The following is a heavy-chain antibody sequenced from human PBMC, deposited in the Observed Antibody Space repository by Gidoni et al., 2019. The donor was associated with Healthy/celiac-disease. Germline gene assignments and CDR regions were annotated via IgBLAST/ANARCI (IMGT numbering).Heavy chain of an antibody. J-gene: IGHJ4*02. D-gene: IGHD4-17*01. Sequence: EVQLVESGGGLVQPGGPLRLACAASGFPFTRYWMTWVRQAPGKGLEWVANIKQDGSEKYYVDSVKGRFTISRDNAKNSLFLQMNSLRAEDTAVYYCARSSGYYADYYQHQNDYWGQGALVTVSS. CDR2: IKQDGSEK. CDR1: GFPFTRYW. V-gene: IGHV3-7*03. CDR3: ARSSGYYADYYQHQNDY.